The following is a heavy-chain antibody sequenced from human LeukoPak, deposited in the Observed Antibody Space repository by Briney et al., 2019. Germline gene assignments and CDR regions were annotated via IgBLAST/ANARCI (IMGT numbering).Heavy chain of an antibody. CDR1: GGSFSAYY. CDR2: VNHRGDT. J-gene: IGHJ4*03. V-gene: IGHV4-34*01. D-gene: IGHD1-1*01. Sequence: KPSETLSLTCAVSGGSFSAYYWSWIRQSPGKGLQWIAEVNHRGDTNYNPSVKGRVTISVDTSKNQFSLKVTSLTAADTAVYYCARGPTISETGYFDYWGQGTLVTVSS. CDR3: ARGPTISETGYFDY.